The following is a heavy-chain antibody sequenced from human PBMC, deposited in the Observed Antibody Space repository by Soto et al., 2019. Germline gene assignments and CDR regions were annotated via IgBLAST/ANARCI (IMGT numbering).Heavy chain of an antibody. CDR2: FSLSGTT. V-gene: IGHV4-4*07. CDR1: GASITSSSY. Sequence: QVQLQESGPGLMKPSETLSLTCTVSGASITSSSYWSWIRQPAGKGLEWIGRFSLSGTTNYNPSPRSRVTMSADVSKNQFSLRLTSVTAADTALYYCARGMTPPGAPAWYYFDSWGQGPLVTVSS. CDR3: ARGMTPPGAPAWYYFDS. D-gene: IGHD2-8*02. J-gene: IGHJ4*02.